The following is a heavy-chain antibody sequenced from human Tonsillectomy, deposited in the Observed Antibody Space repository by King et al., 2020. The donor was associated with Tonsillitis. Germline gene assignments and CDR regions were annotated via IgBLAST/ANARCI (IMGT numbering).Heavy chain of an antibody. CDR2: IRYDGSNK. CDR1: GFTFSSYG. CDR3: GGMVYEGDY. V-gene: IGHV3-30*02. D-gene: IGHD2-8*01. J-gene: IGHJ4*02. Sequence: QLQESGGGVVQPGGSLRLSCAASGFTFSSYGMHWVRQAPGKGLEGVTFIRYDGSNKQYADSVKGRFTISRDNSKNTVYLQMNSLRAEDTAVYYCGGMVYEGDYWGQGTLVTVSS.